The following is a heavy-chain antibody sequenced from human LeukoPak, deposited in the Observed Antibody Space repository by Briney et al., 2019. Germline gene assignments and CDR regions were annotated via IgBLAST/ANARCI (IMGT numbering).Heavy chain of an antibody. Sequence: GGSLGLSCAASGFTFRNYGMHWVRQAPGKGLEWVAVISYDGSNKYYADSVKGRFTISRDNSKNTLYLQMNSLRAEDTAVYYCASGTYFDYWGQGTLVTVSS. CDR3: ASGTYFDY. CDR1: GFTFRNYG. D-gene: IGHD1-7*01. J-gene: IGHJ4*02. V-gene: IGHV3-30*19. CDR2: ISYDGSNK.